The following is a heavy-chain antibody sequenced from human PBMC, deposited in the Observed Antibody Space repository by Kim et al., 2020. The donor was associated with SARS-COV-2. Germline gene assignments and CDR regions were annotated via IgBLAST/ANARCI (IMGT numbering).Heavy chain of an antibody. V-gene: IGHV6-1*01. J-gene: IGHJ4*02. D-gene: IGHD3-16*01. CDR3: ARWGGSDY. Sequence: SQTLSLTCAISGDSVSSNSASWTWIRQSPSRGLEWLGRTYYRSRWYNDYAESVKGRIAINPDTSKNQFSLQLNSVTPEDTAVYYCARWGGSDYWGQGTLVTVSS. CDR1: GDSVSSNSAS. CDR2: TYYRSRWYN.